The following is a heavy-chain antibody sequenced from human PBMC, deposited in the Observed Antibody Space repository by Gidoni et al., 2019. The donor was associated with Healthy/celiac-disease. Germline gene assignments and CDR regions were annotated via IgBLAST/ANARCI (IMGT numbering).Heavy chain of an antibody. Sequence: ELQLVESGGGLVQPGGSLRVSCAASGFTLSSYSMSWVRQAPGKGLEWVSAMSGSGGSTYYADSVKGRFTISRDNSKNTLYLQMNSLRAEDTAVYYCARIAVAGAFDIWGQGTMVTVSS. CDR1: GFTLSSYS. D-gene: IGHD6-19*01. V-gene: IGHV3-23*04. CDR3: ARIAVAGAFDI. CDR2: MSGSGGST. J-gene: IGHJ3*02.